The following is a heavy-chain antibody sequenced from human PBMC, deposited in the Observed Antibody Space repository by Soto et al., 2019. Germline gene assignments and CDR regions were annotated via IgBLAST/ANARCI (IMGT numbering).Heavy chain of an antibody. V-gene: IGHV3-7*05. CDR1: GFTFNNYY. D-gene: IGHD2-15*01. J-gene: IGHJ4*02. CDR3: GRGCGVTH. Sequence: EVQLVESGGGLVQPGGSLRLSCAASGFTFNNYYVVWVRQAPGRGLEGVANINQDGSAKYYVDSVKGRFTISRDNAKSSLYLQITILRSADTDTYYCGRGCGVTHWGQGSLVTVSS. CDR2: INQDGSAK.